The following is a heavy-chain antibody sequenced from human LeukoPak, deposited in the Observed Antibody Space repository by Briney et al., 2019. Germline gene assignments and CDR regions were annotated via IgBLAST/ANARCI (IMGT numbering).Heavy chain of an antibody. J-gene: IGHJ4*02. Sequence: ASVRVSCKVSGYTLTELSMHWVRQAPGKGLEWMGGFDPEDGETIYAQKFQGRVTMTEDTSTDTAYMELSSLRSEDTAVYYCATDHIGRDYYDSSGYHAYFDYWGQGTLVTVSS. CDR1: GYTLTELS. V-gene: IGHV1-24*01. CDR3: ATDHIGRDYYDSSGYHAYFDY. D-gene: IGHD3-22*01. CDR2: FDPEDGET.